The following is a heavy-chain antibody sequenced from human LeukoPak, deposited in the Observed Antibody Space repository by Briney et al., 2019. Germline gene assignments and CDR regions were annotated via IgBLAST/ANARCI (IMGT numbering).Heavy chain of an antibody. D-gene: IGHD6-13*01. CDR1: GGSFSGYY. CDR2: INHSGST. Sequence: SETLSLTCAVYGGSFSGYYWSWIRQPPGKGLEWIGEINHSGSTNYNPSLKSQVTISVDTSKNQFSLKLSSVTAADTAVYYCARVAAGTSGYWGQGTLVTVSS. J-gene: IGHJ4*02. CDR3: ARVAAGTSGY. V-gene: IGHV4-34*01.